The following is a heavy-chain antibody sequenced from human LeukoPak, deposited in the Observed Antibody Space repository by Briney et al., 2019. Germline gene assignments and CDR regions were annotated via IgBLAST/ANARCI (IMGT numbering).Heavy chain of an antibody. V-gene: IGHV3-74*01. Sequence: PGGSLRLSCAVSGFTFSTYWMHWVRQVPGKGLVWVSRINYDGSSTSYADSVKGRFNISRDSAKNTLYLEMSNLRAEDTAVYYCARGFDGPVSYYYYYGMDVWGQGTTVTVSS. CDR2: INYDGSST. CDR3: ARGFDGPVSYYYYYGMDV. J-gene: IGHJ6*02. D-gene: IGHD3-10*01. CDR1: GFTFSTYW.